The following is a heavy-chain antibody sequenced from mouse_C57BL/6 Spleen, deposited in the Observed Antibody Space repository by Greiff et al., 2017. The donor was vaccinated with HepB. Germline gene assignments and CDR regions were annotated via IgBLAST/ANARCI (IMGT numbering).Heavy chain of an antibody. J-gene: IGHJ2*01. CDR2: IWSDGST. D-gene: IGHD2-5*01. CDR1: GFSLTSYG. CDR3: ARHGGYSNYALDY. Sequence: VQGVESGPGLVAPSQSLSITCTVSGFSLTSYGVHWVRQPPGKGLEWLVVIWSDGSTTYNSALKSRLSISKDNSKSQVFLKMNSLQTDDTAMYYCARHGGYSNYALDYWGQGTTLTVSS. V-gene: IGHV2-6-1*01.